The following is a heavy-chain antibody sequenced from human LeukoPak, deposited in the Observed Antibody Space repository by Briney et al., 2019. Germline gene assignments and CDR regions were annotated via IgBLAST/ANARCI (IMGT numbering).Heavy chain of an antibody. CDR1: GFALSHYS. D-gene: IGHD6-19*01. CDR3: ARVAVAGPTGWFDS. CDR2: ISTTSAYI. Sequence: GGSLRLSCAASGFALSHYSLTWVRKAPGKGLEWVSSISTTSAYIHYAESVKGRFSISRDNIDNVVYLQMNSLRGEDTAVYYCARVAVAGPTGWFDSWGQGTLVTVSS. V-gene: IGHV3-21*01. J-gene: IGHJ5*01.